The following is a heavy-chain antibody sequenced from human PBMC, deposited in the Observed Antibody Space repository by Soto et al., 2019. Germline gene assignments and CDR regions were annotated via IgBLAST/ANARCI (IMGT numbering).Heavy chain of an antibody. Sequence: QIQLVQSGAEVKKPGASVKVSCKASGYTFTSYGISWVRQAPGQGLEWMGWISAYNGNTNYAQKLQGRVTMTTDTSTSTAYMELRSLRSDDTAVYYCARDLPVIYSGYDPVVAAPSAFDYWGQGTLVTVSS. J-gene: IGHJ4*02. D-gene: IGHD5-12*01. V-gene: IGHV1-18*01. CDR3: ARDLPVIYSGYDPVVAAPSAFDY. CDR1: GYTFTSYG. CDR2: ISAYNGNT.